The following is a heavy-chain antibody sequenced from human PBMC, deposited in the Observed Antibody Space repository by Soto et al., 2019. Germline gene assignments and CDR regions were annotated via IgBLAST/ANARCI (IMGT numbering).Heavy chain of an antibody. CDR2: ISAYNGNT. V-gene: IGHV1-18*04. CDR3: AREPRGRGYYDFWSGYLYYYYGMDV. Sequence: ASVKVSCNASGYTFTSYGISWVRQAPGQGLEWMGWISAYNGNTNYAQKLQGRVTMTTDTSTSTAYMELRSLRSDDTAVYYCAREPRGRGYYDFWSGYLYYYYGMDVWGQGTTVTVSS. J-gene: IGHJ6*02. D-gene: IGHD3-3*01. CDR1: GYTFTSYG.